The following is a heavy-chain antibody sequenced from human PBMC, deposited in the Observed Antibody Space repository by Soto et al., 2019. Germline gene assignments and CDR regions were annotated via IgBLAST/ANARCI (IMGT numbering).Heavy chain of an antibody. CDR1: GFPFSSYE. D-gene: IGHD3-22*01. CDR3: ARDVYDSSGYCTFDY. CDR2: ISGTGDSR. J-gene: IGHJ4*02. Sequence: GGSLRLSCAASGFPFSSYEMNWVRQAPGKGLEWISYISGTGDSRYYADSVKGRFTISRDNGKKSLYLQMNGLRAEDTAVYYCARDVYDSSGYCTFDYWGQGNLVTVSS. V-gene: IGHV3-48*03.